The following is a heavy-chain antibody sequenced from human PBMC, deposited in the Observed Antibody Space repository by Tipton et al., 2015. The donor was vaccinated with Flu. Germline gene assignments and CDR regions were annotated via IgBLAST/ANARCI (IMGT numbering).Heavy chain of an antibody. CDR1: GGSITRGTDY. CDR2: IYPSGAT. V-gene: IGHV4-61*02. CDR3: ARARSPPLVAGTFFDS. Sequence: TLSLTCTVSGGSITRGTDYWTWIRQPAGKGLEWIGRIYPSGATKYNPSLKSRVTISLDTSNNSFSLRLSSVTAADTAVYYCARARSPPLVAGTFFDSWGQGTLVTVSS. D-gene: IGHD6-19*01. J-gene: IGHJ4*02.